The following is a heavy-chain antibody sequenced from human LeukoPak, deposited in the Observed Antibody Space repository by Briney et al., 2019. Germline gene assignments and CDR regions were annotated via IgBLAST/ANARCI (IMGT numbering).Heavy chain of an antibody. CDR1: GGSISSYY. D-gene: IGHD6-13*01. Sequence: PSETLSLTCTVSGGSISSYYWSWIRQPPGKGLEWIGYIYYSGSTNYNPSLKSRVTISVDTSKNQFSLKLSSVTAADTAVYYCARGIAAAGNLWFDPWGQGTLVTVSS. CDR3: ARGIAAAGNLWFDP. J-gene: IGHJ5*02. CDR2: IYYSGST. V-gene: IGHV4-59*08.